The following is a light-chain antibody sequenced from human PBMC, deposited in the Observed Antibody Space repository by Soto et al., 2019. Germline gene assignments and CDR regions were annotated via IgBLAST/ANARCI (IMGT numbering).Light chain of an antibody. Sequence: DIQMTQSPSSLSASLGDRVTITCRARQNIVTYLNWYHQKPGKAPKLLIYAASSLQRGVPSRFRGSGSGTDFTLTISSLQAEDSATYFCQQSYRTPPWTFGQGTKVDIK. V-gene: IGKV1-39*01. CDR3: QQSYRTPPWT. J-gene: IGKJ1*01. CDR2: AAS. CDR1: QNIVTY.